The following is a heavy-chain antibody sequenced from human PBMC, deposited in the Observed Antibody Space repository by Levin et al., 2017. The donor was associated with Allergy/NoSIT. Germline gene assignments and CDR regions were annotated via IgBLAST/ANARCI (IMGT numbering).Heavy chain of an antibody. J-gene: IGHJ4*02. V-gene: IGHV3-30*04. CDR1: GFTFSSYA. CDR3: ARDLGLGAMDY. Sequence: GESLKISCAASGFTFSSYAMHWVRQAPGKGLEWVAVISYDGSNKYYADSVKGRFTISRDNSKNTLYLQMNSLRAEDTAVYYCARDLGLGAMDYWGQGTLVTVSS. D-gene: IGHD2-2*01. CDR2: ISYDGSNK.